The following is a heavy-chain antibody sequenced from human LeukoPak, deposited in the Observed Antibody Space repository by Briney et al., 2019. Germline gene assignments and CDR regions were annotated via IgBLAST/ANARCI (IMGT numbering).Heavy chain of an antibody. D-gene: IGHD5-18*01. Sequence: GGSLRLSCAASGFTFSTYGMHWVRQAPGKGLEWVAVISYDGSNKYYADSVKGRFTISRDNAKNSLYLQMNSLRAEDTAVYYCASDTALSRPGMDVWGQGTTVTVSS. CDR3: ASDTALSRPGMDV. V-gene: IGHV3-30*03. J-gene: IGHJ6*02. CDR2: ISYDGSNK. CDR1: GFTFSTYG.